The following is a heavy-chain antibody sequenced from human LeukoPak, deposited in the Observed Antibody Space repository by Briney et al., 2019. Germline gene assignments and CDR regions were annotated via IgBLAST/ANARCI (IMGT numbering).Heavy chain of an antibody. CDR2: IYSGGST. Sequence: PGGSLRLSCAASGFTVSSNYMSWVRQAPGKGLEWVSVIYSGGSTYYADSVKGRFTISRDNSKNTLYLQMNSLRAEDTAVYYCARGDYGDYGGIVLYSYFDYWGQGTLVTVSS. D-gene: IGHD4-17*01. J-gene: IGHJ4*02. CDR1: GFTVSSNY. V-gene: IGHV3-66*01. CDR3: ARGDYGDYGGIVLYSYFDY.